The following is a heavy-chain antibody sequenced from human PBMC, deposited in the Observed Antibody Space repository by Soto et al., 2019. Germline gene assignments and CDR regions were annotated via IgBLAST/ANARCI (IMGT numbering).Heavy chain of an antibody. V-gene: IGHV3-74*01. D-gene: IGHD2-2*01. Sequence: EVQLVESGGGLVQPGGSLRLSCAASGFTFSTYWMHWVRRAPGKGLVWVSRTNTDGSSTTYADFVEGRFTISRDNAKNTLYLQMNSLRAEDTAVYYCARGTRVIQAESDFDYWGQGTLVTVSS. CDR3: ARGTRVIQAESDFDY. CDR2: TNTDGSST. CDR1: GFTFSTYW. J-gene: IGHJ4*01.